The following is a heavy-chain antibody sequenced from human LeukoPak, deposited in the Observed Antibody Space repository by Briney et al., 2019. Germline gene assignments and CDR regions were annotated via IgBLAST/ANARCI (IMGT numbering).Heavy chain of an antibody. D-gene: IGHD6-13*01. Sequence: PSETLSLTCTVSGGSISSYYWSWIRQPPGKGLEWIGYIYDRGSTYYNPSLKSRVTISVDTSKNQFSLKLSSVTAADTAVYYCARRQLLDYWGQGTLVTVSS. CDR2: IYDRGST. CDR3: ARRQLLDY. J-gene: IGHJ4*02. CDR1: GGSISSYY. V-gene: IGHV4-59*08.